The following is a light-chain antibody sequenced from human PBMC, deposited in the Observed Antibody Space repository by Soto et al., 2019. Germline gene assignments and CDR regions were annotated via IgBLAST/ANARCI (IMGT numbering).Light chain of an antibody. J-gene: IGLJ2*01. CDR3: AAWDDSLSGVV. V-gene: IGLV1-44*01. CDR2: SNN. Sequence: QSVLTQPPSASGTPGQRVTISCSGSSSNIGSNTVNWYHQVPGTAPKLLIYSNNQRPSGVPDRFTGSKSGTSASLAISGLQSEDEADYYCAAWDDSLSGVVFGGGTQLTVL. CDR1: SSNIGSNT.